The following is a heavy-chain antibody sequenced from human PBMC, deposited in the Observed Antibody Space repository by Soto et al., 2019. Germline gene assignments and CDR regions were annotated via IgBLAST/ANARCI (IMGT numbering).Heavy chain of an antibody. CDR1: GGSISSYY. CDR2: IYYSGST. V-gene: IGHV4-59*01. J-gene: IGHJ5*02. CDR3: ARGNDYGDYVVWFDP. Sequence: LSLTCTVSGGSISSYYWSWIRQPPGKGLEWIGYIYYSGSTNYNPSLKSRVTISVDTSKNQFSLKLSSVTAADTAAYYCARGNDYGDYVVWFDPWGQGTLVTVSS. D-gene: IGHD4-17*01.